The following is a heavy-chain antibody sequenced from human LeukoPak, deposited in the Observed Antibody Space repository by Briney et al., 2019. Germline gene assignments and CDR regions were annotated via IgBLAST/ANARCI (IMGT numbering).Heavy chain of an antibody. J-gene: IGHJ3*02. CDR3: ARGTYGGNSGDTFDI. Sequence: ASVKVSCKASSYTFTTYAMNWVRQAPGQGLEWMGWINTNTGNPTYAQGFTGRFVFSLDTSVSTAYLQISSLKAEDTAVYYCARGTYGGNSGDTFDIWGQGTMATVSS. CDR2: INTNTGNP. CDR1: SYTFTTYA. D-gene: IGHD4-23*01. V-gene: IGHV7-4-1*02.